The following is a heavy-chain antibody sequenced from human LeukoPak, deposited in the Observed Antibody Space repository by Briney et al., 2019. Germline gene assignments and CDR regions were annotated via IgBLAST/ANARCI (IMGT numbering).Heavy chain of an antibody. CDR2: ISSSSSYI. V-gene: IGHV3-21*01. Sequence: GGSLRLSCAVSGFTFSSYSMNWVRQAPGKGLEWVSSISSSSSYIYYADSVKGRFTISRDNAKNSLYLQMNSLRAEDTAVYYCASMSSTSLLNWFDPWGQGTLVTVSS. CDR1: GFTFSSYS. CDR3: ASMSSTSLLNWFDP. J-gene: IGHJ5*02. D-gene: IGHD2-2*01.